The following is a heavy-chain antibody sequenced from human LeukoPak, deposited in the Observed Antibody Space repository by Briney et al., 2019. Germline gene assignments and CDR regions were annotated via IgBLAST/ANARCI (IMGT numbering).Heavy chain of an antibody. Sequence: SEXLSLTCTVSGGSISSGDYYWSWLRQPPGKGLEWVGYIYYSGSTYYNPSLKSRVTISVDTSKNQFSLKLSSVTAADTAVYYCTRDTLDIAVAGKWFDPWGQGTLVTVSS. J-gene: IGHJ5*02. CDR1: GGSISSGDYY. D-gene: IGHD6-19*01. CDR2: IYYSGST. CDR3: TRDTLDIAVAGKWFDP. V-gene: IGHV4-30-4*08.